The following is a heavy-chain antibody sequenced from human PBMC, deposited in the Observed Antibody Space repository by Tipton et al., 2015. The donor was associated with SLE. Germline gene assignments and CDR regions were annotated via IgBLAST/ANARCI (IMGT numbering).Heavy chain of an antibody. V-gene: IGHV3-30-3*01. Sequence: SLRLSCAASGFTFSSYAMHWVRQAPGKGLEWVAVISYDGSNKYYADSVKGRFTISRDNSKNTLYLQMNSLRAEDTAVYYCARDRAFSGSRLFDYWGQGTLVTVSS. D-gene: IGHD1-26*01. CDR3: ARDRAFSGSRLFDY. CDR1: GFTFSSYA. CDR2: ISYDGSNK. J-gene: IGHJ4*02.